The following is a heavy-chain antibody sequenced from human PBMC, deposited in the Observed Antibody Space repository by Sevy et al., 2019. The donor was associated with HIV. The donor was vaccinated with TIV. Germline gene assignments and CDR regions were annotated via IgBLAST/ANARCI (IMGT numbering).Heavy chain of an antibody. CDR3: VKEGEGYNYDSSGSFGL. CDR1: GFTFSSYS. Sequence: GGSLRLSCAASGFTFSSYSMNWVRQAPGKGLEWVSYISSSSSTTYYANSVKGRFTISRDNSKNTLYLQMNSLRAEDTAVYYCVKEGEGYNYDSSGSFGLWGQGTLVTVSS. D-gene: IGHD3-22*01. V-gene: IGHV3-48*04. CDR2: ISSSSSTT. J-gene: IGHJ4*02.